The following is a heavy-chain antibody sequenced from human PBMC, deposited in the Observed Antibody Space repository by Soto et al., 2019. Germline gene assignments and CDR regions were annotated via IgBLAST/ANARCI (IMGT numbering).Heavy chain of an antibody. CDR3: TTYEGDARGFYNFDY. Sequence: DVELVESGGGLGKPGESLRLSCAVSGLTFRNVWMSWVRQAPGRGLEWVGHIRSKADGGSTGYAAPVNGRFIVSRDDSKDMLYLQMNSLKIEDTAVYYCTTYEGDARGFYNFDYWGQGILVTVSS. CDR2: IRSKADGGST. CDR1: GLTFRNVW. J-gene: IGHJ4*02. D-gene: IGHD3-16*01. V-gene: IGHV3-15*07.